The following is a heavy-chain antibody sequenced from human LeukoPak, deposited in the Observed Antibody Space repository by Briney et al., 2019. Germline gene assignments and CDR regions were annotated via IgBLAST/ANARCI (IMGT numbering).Heavy chain of an antibody. CDR2: IYYSGST. CDR3: ARWQTGYGYFDC. CDR1: GGSVSSGSYY. V-gene: IGHV4-61*01. J-gene: IGHJ4*02. Sequence: VKPSETLSLTCTVSGGSVSSGSYYWSWIRQPPGKGLEWIGYIYYSGSTYYNPSLKSRVTTSVDRSKNQFSLKLSSVTAADTAVYYCARWQTGYGYFDCWGLGTLVTVSS. D-gene: IGHD4-17*01.